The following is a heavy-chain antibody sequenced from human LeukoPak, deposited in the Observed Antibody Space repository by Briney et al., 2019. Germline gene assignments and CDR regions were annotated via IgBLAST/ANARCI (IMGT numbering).Heavy chain of an antibody. Sequence: AGGPLRLSCAASGFSFISYGMHGVRQAPGKGLEWVGVISDDERSKDYADAVKGRFTISRDNSKDTLYLQMNSLRDEDTAVYYCAKRSSDYGDYVSYFDYWGQGTLVTVSS. J-gene: IGHJ4*02. CDR2: ISDDERSK. V-gene: IGHV3-30*18. CDR1: GFSFISYG. D-gene: IGHD4-17*01. CDR3: AKRSSDYGDYVSYFDY.